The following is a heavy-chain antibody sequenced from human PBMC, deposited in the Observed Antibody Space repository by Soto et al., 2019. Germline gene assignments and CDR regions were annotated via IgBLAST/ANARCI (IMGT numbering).Heavy chain of an antibody. CDR3: GTVRASWYIDY. J-gene: IGHJ4*02. CDR1: GGSISSGGYY. D-gene: IGHD2-2*01. Sequence: QVQLQESGPGLVKPSQTLSLTCTVSGGSISSGGYYWSWIRQPPGKGLEWLAYISYSWTTSYNPSLKSRVSISADTCKNQFSLELKSVTVADTAVYYCGTVRASWYIDYWGQGTLVTVSS. CDR2: ISYSWTT. V-gene: IGHV4-30-4*01.